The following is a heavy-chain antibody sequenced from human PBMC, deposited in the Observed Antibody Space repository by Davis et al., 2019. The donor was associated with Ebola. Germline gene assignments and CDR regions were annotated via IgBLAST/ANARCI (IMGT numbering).Heavy chain of an antibody. V-gene: IGHV3-74*01. Sequence: GESLKISCAPSGFTFTNYWMHWVRQSPGKGLVWVSRINSDGSTTTYADSVKGRFTISRDNAKNTLYLQMSSLRAEDTAVYYCARGERTVTTPLAYWGQGALVTVSS. CDR3: ARGERTVTTPLAY. CDR1: GFTFTNYW. J-gene: IGHJ4*02. D-gene: IGHD4-11*01. CDR2: INSDGSTT.